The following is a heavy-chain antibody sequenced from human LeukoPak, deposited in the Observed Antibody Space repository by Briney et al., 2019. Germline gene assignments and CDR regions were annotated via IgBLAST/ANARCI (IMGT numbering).Heavy chain of an antibody. CDR1: SGSISSSSYY. V-gene: IGHV4-39*07. Sequence: SETLSLTCTVSSGSISSSSYYWGWIRQPPGKGLEWIGSIYYSGSTYYNPSLKSRVTISVDTSKNQFSLKLNSVTAADTAVYYCARGGYSSSWNYFDYWGQGTLVTVSS. CDR2: IYYSGST. CDR3: ARGGYSSSWNYFDY. J-gene: IGHJ4*02. D-gene: IGHD6-13*01.